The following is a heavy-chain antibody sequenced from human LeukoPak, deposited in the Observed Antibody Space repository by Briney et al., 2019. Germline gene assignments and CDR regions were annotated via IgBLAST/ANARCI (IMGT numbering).Heavy chain of an antibody. J-gene: IGHJ6*02. CDR3: ARDALGYCSSTSCQYRGGYYYYYGMDV. V-gene: IGHV4-34*01. CDR2: INHSVST. D-gene: IGHD2-2*01. Sequence: SETLCLTCAVYGGSFSGCYWSGIRQPPGKGLEWIGEINHSVSTNYNPSLKSRVTISVDTSKNQFSLKLSSVTAADTAVYYCARDALGYCSSTSCQYRGGYYYYYGMDVWGQGTTVTVS. CDR1: GGSFSGCY.